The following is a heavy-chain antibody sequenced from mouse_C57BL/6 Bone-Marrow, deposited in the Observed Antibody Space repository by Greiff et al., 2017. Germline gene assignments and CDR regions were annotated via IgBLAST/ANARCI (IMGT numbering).Heavy chain of an antibody. Sequence: QVQLQQPGTELVKPGASVKLSCKASGYTFTSYWMHWVKQRPGQGLEWIGNINPSNGGTNYNEKFKSKATLTVDKSSSTAYMQLSSLTSEDSAVYYGARKVYDYDAWFAYWGQGTLVTVSA. J-gene: IGHJ3*01. D-gene: IGHD2-4*01. CDR3: ARKVYDYDAWFAY. V-gene: IGHV1-53*01. CDR1: GYTFTSYW. CDR2: INPSNGGT.